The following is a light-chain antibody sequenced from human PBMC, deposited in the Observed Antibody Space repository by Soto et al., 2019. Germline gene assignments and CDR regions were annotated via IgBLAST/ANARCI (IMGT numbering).Light chain of an antibody. CDR1: QGISNY. CDR3: QKYNSAPWT. Sequence: DIQMTQSQSSLSTSVGDRDTITCRARQGISNYLAWYQQKPGKVPKLLIYAASTLQSGVPSRFSGSGSGTDFTLTISSLQPEDVATYYCQKYNSAPWTFGQGTKVEIK. CDR2: AAS. J-gene: IGKJ1*01. V-gene: IGKV1-27*01.